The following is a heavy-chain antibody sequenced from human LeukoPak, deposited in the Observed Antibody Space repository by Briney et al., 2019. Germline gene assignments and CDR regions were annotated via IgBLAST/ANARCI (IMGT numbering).Heavy chain of an antibody. J-gene: IGHJ6*03. CDR1: GYTFTNYA. CDR3: ARQGRNYYYYYMDV. Sequence: ASVKVSCKASGYTFTNYAISWVRQAPGQGLEWVGWISAYNGNTNYAQKLQGRVTITRNTSISTAYMELSSLRSEDTAVYYCARQGRNYYYYYMDVWGKGTTVTVSS. V-gene: IGHV1-18*01. CDR2: ISAYNGNT.